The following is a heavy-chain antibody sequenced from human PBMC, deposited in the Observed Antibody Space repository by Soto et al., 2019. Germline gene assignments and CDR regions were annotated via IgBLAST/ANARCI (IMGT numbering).Heavy chain of an antibody. D-gene: IGHD3-22*01. CDR2: IYYSGST. CDR1: GGSISSYY. Sequence: LSLTCTVSGGSISSYYWSWIRQPPGKGLEWIGYIYYSGSTNYNPSLKSRVTISVDTSKNQFSLKLSSVTAADTAVYYCARELYDSSGYYSNWFDPWGQGTMVTVSS. J-gene: IGHJ5*02. CDR3: ARELYDSSGYYSNWFDP. V-gene: IGHV4-59*01.